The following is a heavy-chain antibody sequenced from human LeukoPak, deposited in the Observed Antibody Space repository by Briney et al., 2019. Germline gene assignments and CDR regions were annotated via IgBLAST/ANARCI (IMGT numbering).Heavy chain of an antibody. CDR3: AREGNVDIVATIKSGDYYDSSGSLGY. CDR1: GGSISSSSYY. J-gene: IGHJ4*02. CDR2: IYYSGST. V-gene: IGHV4-39*02. D-gene: IGHD5-12*01. Sequence: SETLSLTCTVSGGSISSSSYYWGWIRQPPGKGLEWIGSIYYSGSTYYNPSLKSRVTISVDTSKNQFSLKLNSVTPEDTAVYYCAREGNVDIVATIKSGDYYDSSGSLGYWGQGTLVTVSS.